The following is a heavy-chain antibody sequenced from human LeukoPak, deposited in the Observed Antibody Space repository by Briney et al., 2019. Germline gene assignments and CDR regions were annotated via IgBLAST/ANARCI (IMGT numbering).Heavy chain of an antibody. CDR3: ARGRGGHGDLGHFDS. Sequence: GGSLRLPCAASGFTFTTYWMTWVRQAPGKGLEFVANIKEDGSVKNYVGSVQGRFTISRDNSRNLLYLQMDSLRAEDTAVYYCARGRGGHGDLGHFDSWGQGTLVIVSS. D-gene: IGHD4-17*01. CDR1: GFTFTTYW. CDR2: IKEDGSVK. V-gene: IGHV3-7*01. J-gene: IGHJ5*01.